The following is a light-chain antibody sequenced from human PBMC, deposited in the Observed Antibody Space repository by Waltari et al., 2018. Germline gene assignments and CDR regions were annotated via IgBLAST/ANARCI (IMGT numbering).Light chain of an antibody. CDR1: PSNNGSTY. J-gene: IGLJ2*01. CDR3: AAWDDSLSGPV. V-gene: IGLV1-47*01. CDR2: RNN. Sequence: QSVLTQPPSASGTPGQRVTIPCSGRPSNNGSTYVYWYQQPPGTAPKLLIYRNNQRPSGVPDRFSGSKSGTSASLAISGLRSEDEADYYCAAWDDSLSGPVFGGGTKLTVL.